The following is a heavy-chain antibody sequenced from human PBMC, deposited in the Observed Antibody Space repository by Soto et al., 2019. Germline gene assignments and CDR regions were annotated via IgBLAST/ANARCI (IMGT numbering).Heavy chain of an antibody. CDR2: MRAKAFGGTT. Sequence: GGSRGLSCKGSGWTFRDYAISWVRQAPGKGLQWVGFMRAKAFGGTTEYATFVKGRFTISRDDSKSVAYLQMNSLETEDTAVYYGSRDRYYYGLDVWGRVTTVTVSS. J-gene: IGHJ6*02. CDR3: SRDRYYYGLDV. V-gene: IGHV3-49*04. CDR1: GWTFRDYA.